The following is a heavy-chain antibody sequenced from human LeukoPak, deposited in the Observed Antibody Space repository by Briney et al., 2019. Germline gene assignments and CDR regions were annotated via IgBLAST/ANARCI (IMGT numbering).Heavy chain of an antibody. J-gene: IGHJ4*02. D-gene: IGHD2-2*01. V-gene: IGHV3-64*01. CDR1: GFTFSSYA. Sequence: PGGSLRLSCAASGFTFSSYAMHWVRQAPGKGLEYVSAISSNGGSTYYANSVKGRFTISRDNSKNTLYLQMSSLRAEDMAVYYCASGCSSTSCLDYWGQGTLVTVSS. CDR3: ASGCSSTSCLDY. CDR2: ISSNGGST.